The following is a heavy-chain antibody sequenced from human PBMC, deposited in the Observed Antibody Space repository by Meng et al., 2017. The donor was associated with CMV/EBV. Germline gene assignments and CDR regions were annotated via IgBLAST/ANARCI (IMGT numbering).Heavy chain of an antibody. CDR2: ISWDGGST. J-gene: IGHJ4*02. CDR1: GFTFDDYT. V-gene: IGHV3-43*01. CDR3: AKGTSSWYGGGDY. Sequence: CAVSGFTFDDYTMHWVRQAPGKGLEWVSLISWDGGSTYYADSVKGRFTISRDNSKNSLYLQMNSLRTEDTALYYCAKGTSSWYGGGDYWGQGTLVTVSS. D-gene: IGHD6-13*01.